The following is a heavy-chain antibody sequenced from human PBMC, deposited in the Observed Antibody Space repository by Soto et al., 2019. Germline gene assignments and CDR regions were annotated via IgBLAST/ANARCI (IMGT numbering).Heavy chain of an antibody. CDR3: ADLGYCSGGSCYSYYYGMDV. CDR1: GFTVSSNY. J-gene: IGHJ6*02. CDR2: IYSGGST. Sequence: GGSLRLSCAASGFTVSSNYMSWVRQAPGKGLEWVSVIYSGGSTYYADSVKGRFTISRDNSKNTLYLQMNSLRAEDTAVYYCADLGYCSGGSCYSYYYGMDVWGQGTTVTVSS. D-gene: IGHD2-15*01. V-gene: IGHV3-66*02.